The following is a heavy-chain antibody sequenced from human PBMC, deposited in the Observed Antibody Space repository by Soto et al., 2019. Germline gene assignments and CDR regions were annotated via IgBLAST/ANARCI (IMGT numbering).Heavy chain of an antibody. D-gene: IGHD2-2*01. V-gene: IGHV1-69*01. CDR3: ARGSACSTRCSTYYYGIDV. CDR1: GGTFSSYA. J-gene: IGHJ6*02. Sequence: QVQLVQSGAEVKKPGSSVKVSCKASGGTFSSYAISWVRQAPGQGLEWMGGIIPIFGTTNYAQKFQVRVTITADDSTSTAYMVLSSLRSEDTAVYYCARGSACSTRCSTYYYGIDVWGQGTTVTVSS. CDR2: IIPIFGTT.